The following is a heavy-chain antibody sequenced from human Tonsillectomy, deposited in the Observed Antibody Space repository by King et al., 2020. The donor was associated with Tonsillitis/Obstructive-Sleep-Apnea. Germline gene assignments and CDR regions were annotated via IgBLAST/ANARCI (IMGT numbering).Heavy chain of an antibody. Sequence: VQLVESGGGVVQPGRSLRLSCAASGFTFSDYSMYWVRQAPGKGLEGVAVIWYDGSNKYSADSVKGRFTISRDNSKNTLYLQMNNLRADETAVYYCARDQALGYCSSTSCSQIDYWGQGTLVTVSS. J-gene: IGHJ4*02. CDR3: ARDQALGYCSSTSCSQIDY. CDR1: GFTFSDYS. D-gene: IGHD2-2*01. V-gene: IGHV3-33*01. CDR2: IWYDGSNK.